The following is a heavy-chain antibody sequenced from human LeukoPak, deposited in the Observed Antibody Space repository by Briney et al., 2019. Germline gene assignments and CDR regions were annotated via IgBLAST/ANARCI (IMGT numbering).Heavy chain of an antibody. CDR3: AKDLYCSSNSCYLFDY. V-gene: IGHV3-23*01. J-gene: IGHJ4*02. Sequence: PGGSLRLSCAASGFTFSSYAMSWVRQAPGKGLGWVSAISGSGVSTYYADSVKGRFTISRDYSKNTLYLQMDSLRAEETAVYYCAKDLYCSSNSCYLFDYWGQGTLVTVSS. D-gene: IGHD2-2*01. CDR1: GFTFSSYA. CDR2: ISGSGVST.